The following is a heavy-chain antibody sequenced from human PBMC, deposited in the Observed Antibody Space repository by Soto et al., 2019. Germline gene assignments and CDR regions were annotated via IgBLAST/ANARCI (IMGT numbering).Heavy chain of an antibody. CDR3: AIVGGSYYNPPFDY. CDR2: ISGSGGST. Sequence: GGSLRLSCAASGFTFSSYAMSWVRQAPGKGLEWVSAISGSGGSTYYADSVKGRFTISRDNSKNTLYLQMNSLRAEDTAVYYCAIVGGSYYNPPFDYWGQGTLVTVSS. CDR1: GFTFSSYA. V-gene: IGHV3-23*01. D-gene: IGHD3-10*01. J-gene: IGHJ4*02.